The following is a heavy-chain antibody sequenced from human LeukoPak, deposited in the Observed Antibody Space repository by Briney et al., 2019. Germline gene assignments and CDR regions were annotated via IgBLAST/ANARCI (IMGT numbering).Heavy chain of an antibody. V-gene: IGHV4-59*01. Sequence: SETLSLTCTVSGGSISSYYWSWIRQPPGKGLEWIGYIYYSGSTNYNPSLKSRVTISVDTSKNQFSLKLSSVTAADTAVYYCARESGWAAAGNNWFDPWGQGTLVTVSS. J-gene: IGHJ5*02. CDR1: GGSISSYY. CDR3: ARESGWAAAGNNWFDP. D-gene: IGHD6-13*01. CDR2: IYYSGST.